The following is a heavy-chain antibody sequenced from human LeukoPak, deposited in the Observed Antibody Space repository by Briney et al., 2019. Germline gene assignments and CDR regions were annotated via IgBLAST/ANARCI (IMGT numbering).Heavy chain of an antibody. Sequence: SETLSLTCTVSGGSISSGSYYWSWIRQPAGKGLEWIGRIYTSGSTSYNPSLKSRVTISVDTSKNQFSLKLSSVTAADTAVYYCARGLNWFDPWGQGTLVTVSS. CDR3: ARGLNWFDP. J-gene: IGHJ5*02. V-gene: IGHV4-61*02. CDR1: GGSISSGSYY. CDR2: IYTSGST.